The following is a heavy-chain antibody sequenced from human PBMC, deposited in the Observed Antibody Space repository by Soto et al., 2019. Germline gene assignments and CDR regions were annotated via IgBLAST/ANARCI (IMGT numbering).Heavy chain of an antibody. CDR3: ARAAIFGNIDY. CDR1: GGSFSGYY. J-gene: IGHJ4*02. Sequence: SETLSLTCAVYGGSFSGYYWSWIRQPPGKGLEWIGEINHSGSTNYNPSLKSRVTISIDTSKNQISLKLSSVTAADTAVYYCARAAIFGNIDYWGQGTLVTVSS. V-gene: IGHV4-34*01. D-gene: IGHD3-3*01. CDR2: INHSGST.